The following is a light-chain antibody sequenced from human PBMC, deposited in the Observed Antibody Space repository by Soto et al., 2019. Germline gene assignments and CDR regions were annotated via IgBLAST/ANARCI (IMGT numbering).Light chain of an antibody. CDR2: EVS. J-gene: IGLJ2*01. CDR3: SSYTTSVTRVV. V-gene: IGLV2-14*01. CDR1: SSDVGGYNF. Sequence: QAVVTQPASVSGSPGQSITISCTGTSSDVGGYNFVSWYQQHPGKAPKLMIYEVSNRPSGVSNRFSGSKSGNTASLTISGLQAEDEAAYYCSSYTTSVTRVVFGGGTKLTVL.